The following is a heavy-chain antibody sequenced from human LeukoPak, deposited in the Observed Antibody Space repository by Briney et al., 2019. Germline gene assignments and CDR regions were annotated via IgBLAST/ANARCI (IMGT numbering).Heavy chain of an antibody. D-gene: IGHD3-10*01. CDR3: AREYGSGSYYNRYYFDY. V-gene: IGHV1-69*13. Sequence: SVKVSCRASGGTFSSYAISWVRQAPGQGLEWMGGIIPIFGTANYAQKFQGRVTITADESTSTAYMELSSLRSEDTAVYYCAREYGSGSYYNRYYFDYWGQGTLVTVSS. CDR1: GGTFSSYA. J-gene: IGHJ4*02. CDR2: IIPIFGTA.